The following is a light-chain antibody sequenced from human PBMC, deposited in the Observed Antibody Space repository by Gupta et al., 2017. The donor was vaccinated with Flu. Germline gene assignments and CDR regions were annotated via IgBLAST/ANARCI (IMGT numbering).Light chain of an antibody. CDR2: EVS. V-gene: IGLV2-14*01. CDR1: SSDIGGYNY. Sequence: QSALTQPASVSGSPGQSITISCTGTSSDIGGYNYVSWYQQHPGKAPKLMIYEVSNRPSGVSTRFSGPKSGNTASLTISGLQAEDEADYFCNSYRSGSTHVFGTGTKVTVL. CDR3: NSYRSGSTHV. J-gene: IGLJ1*01.